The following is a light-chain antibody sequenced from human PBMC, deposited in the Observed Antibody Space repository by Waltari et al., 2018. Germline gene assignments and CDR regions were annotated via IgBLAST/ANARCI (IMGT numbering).Light chain of an antibody. CDR2: DAS. CDR3: QQFTSYPQT. CDR1: QGISSA. Sequence: AIQLTPSPSSLSASVGDRVTSTCRASQGISSALAWYQQKPVKAPNLLIYDASSLESGVPSSFCGSGSGADFTLTISSLQPEDFATYYCQQFTSYPQTCGQGTKVEIK. J-gene: IGKJ1*01. V-gene: IGKV1-13*02.